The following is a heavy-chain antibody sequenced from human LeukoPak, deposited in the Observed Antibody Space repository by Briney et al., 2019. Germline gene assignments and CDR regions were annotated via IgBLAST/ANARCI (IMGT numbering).Heavy chain of an antibody. CDR3: ARGTWSFPPEYNWFDP. CDR2: INHSGST. CDR1: GGSFSGYY. J-gene: IGHJ5*02. V-gene: IGHV4-34*01. Sequence: SETLSLTCAVYGGSFSGYYWSWIREPPGKGLEWSGEINHSGSTNYNPSLKSRVTISVDTSKNQCSLKLSSVTAADTAVYYCARGTWSFPPEYNWFDPWGQGTLVTVSS. D-gene: IGHD3-10*01.